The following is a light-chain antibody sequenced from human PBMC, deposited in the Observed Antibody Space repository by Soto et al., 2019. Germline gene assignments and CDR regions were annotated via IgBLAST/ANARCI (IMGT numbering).Light chain of an antibody. CDR2: ELN. Sequence: QYVLTQPASVSGSPGQSITITCTGTTRDVGSYNLISWYQQHPGKAPKVIIKELNKRPSGVSNRFSGSKSGNTASLTISGLQPEDEADYYCCSYAGMXYVFGTGTKVTVL. V-gene: IGLV2-23*02. J-gene: IGLJ1*01. CDR1: TRDVGSYNL. CDR3: CSYAGMXYV.